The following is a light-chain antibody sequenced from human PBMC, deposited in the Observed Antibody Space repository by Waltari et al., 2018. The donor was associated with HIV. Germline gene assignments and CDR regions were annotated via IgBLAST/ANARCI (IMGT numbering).Light chain of an antibody. V-gene: IGKV1-5*03. CDR3: QQYYSYWT. CDR2: KAS. CDR1: ETISSW. J-gene: IGKJ1*01. Sequence: DIQMTQSPSTLSVSVGDRVTITCRASETISSWLAWYQHKPGKAPKLLIYKASTLESGVPSRFSGSESATEFTLTINGLQPDDFATYYCQQYYSYWTFGQGTKVEVK.